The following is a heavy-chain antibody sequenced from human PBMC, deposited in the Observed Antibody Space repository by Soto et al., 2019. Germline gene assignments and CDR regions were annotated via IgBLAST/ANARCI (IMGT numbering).Heavy chain of an antibody. Sequence: EEQLVESGGGLVQPGGSLRLSCAASGFTFRSYSMNWVRQAPGRGLEWLSYISSSGDTIYYADSVKGRFSISRDNAKNSLYLQMNSLRAEDTAVYYCARLYYGSGYGMDVW. CDR1: GFTFRSYS. D-gene: IGHD3-10*01. J-gene: IGHJ6*01. CDR2: ISSSGDTI. CDR3: ARLYYGSGYGMDV. V-gene: IGHV3-48*01.